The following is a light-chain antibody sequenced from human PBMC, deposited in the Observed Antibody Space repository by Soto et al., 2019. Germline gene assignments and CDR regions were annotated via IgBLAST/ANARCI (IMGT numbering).Light chain of an antibody. J-gene: IGKJ4*01. CDR3: QQYFSSPLT. CDR2: WAS. Sequence: DIVMTQSPDSLALSLGERATIHCKSSQSISFSSINKNYLAWYKQRPGQPPKVLFYWASTRQSGVPDRLSASGSGTDFTLIITSLQEEDVAVHYCQQYFSSPLTFGGGTKVEIX. V-gene: IGKV4-1*01. CDR1: QSISFSSINKNY.